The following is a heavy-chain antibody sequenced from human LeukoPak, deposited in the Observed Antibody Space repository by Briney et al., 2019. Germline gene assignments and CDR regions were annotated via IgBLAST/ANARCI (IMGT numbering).Heavy chain of an antibody. CDR2: IYASGST. Sequence: PSETLSLTCTVSGGSISSYYWSWLRQPAGKGLEWIGRIYASGSTNYNPPLKSRVSISVDTSKIQFSLKLSSVTAADTAVYYCAREYSYGSGYYYYMDAWGKGTTVTVSS. D-gene: IGHD5-18*01. J-gene: IGHJ6*03. V-gene: IGHV4-4*07. CDR3: AREYSYGSGYYYYMDA. CDR1: GGSISSYY.